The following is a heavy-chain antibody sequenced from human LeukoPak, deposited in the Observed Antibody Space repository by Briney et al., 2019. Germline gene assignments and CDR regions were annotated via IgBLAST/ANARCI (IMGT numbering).Heavy chain of an antibody. Sequence: GGSLRLSCAASGFTFNTYGIHWVRQAPGKGLEWVAVIWYDGTNKYYADSVKGRFTISRDNSKNTLYLQMNSLRAEDTAVYYCARGGGSSSTYYFDYWGRGTLDTVSS. V-gene: IGHV3-33*01. CDR3: ARGGGSSSTYYFDY. D-gene: IGHD6-13*01. CDR2: IWYDGTNK. CDR1: GFTFNTYG. J-gene: IGHJ4*02.